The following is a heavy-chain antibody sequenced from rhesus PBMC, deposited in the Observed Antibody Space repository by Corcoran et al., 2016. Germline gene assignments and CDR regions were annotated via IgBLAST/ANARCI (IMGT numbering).Heavy chain of an antibody. CDR1: GGSISGYY. CDR3: ARDRAYSWNNYRFDV. Sequence: QVKLQQWGEGLVKPSETLSLTCAVYGGSISGYYWRWISTPPGKGLEWIGNIDGNSASPNYNPSLKYRVSISKDSPKNQFSLQLSSVTAADTAVYYCARDRAYSWNNYRFDVWGPGVLVTVSS. J-gene: IGHJ5-1*01. D-gene: IGHD1-20*01. V-gene: IGHV4-73*01. CDR2: IDGNSASP.